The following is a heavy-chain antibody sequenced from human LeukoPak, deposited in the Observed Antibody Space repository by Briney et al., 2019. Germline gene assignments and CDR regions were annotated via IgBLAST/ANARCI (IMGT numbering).Heavy chain of an antibody. V-gene: IGHV3-72*01. Sequence: GGPLRLSCSVSGFTFSDRYMDWVRQAPGKGLEWVGRTRNKANSYTTEYAASVKGRFTISRDDSKNSLYLQMNSLKTEDTAVYYCAILVVITDLGSFDIWGQGTMVTVSS. D-gene: IGHD3-22*01. J-gene: IGHJ3*02. CDR1: GFTFSDRY. CDR2: TRNKANSYTT. CDR3: AILVVITDLGSFDI.